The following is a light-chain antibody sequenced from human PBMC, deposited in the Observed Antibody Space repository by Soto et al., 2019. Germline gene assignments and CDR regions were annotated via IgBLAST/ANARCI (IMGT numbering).Light chain of an antibody. CDR3: SSYAGTSTV. CDR1: SSDVGNYNL. Sequence: QSALTQPASVSGSPGQSITMSCTGTSSDVGNYNLVSWFQHHPGKAPKLIIYEVIKRPSGVSNRFSGSKSGNTASLTISGLQAEDEADYYCSSYAGTSTVFGGGTKLTVL. CDR2: EVI. V-gene: IGLV2-23*02. J-gene: IGLJ3*02.